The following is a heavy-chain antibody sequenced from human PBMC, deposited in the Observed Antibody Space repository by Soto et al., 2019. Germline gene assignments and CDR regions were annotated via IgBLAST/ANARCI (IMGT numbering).Heavy chain of an antibody. Sequence: ASVKVSCKASGGTFSSYAISWVRQAPGQGLEWMGGIIPIFGTANYAQKFQGRVTITADESTSTAYMELSSLRSEDTAVYYCARVRVREWELYYYYGMDVWGQGTTVTVSS. CDR2: IIPIFGTA. CDR3: ARVRVREWELYYYYGMDV. J-gene: IGHJ6*02. D-gene: IGHD1-26*01. CDR1: GGTFSSYA. V-gene: IGHV1-69*13.